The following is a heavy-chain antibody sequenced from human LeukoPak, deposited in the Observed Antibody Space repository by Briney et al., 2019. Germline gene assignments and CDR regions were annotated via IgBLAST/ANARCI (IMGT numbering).Heavy chain of an antibody. V-gene: IGHV3-23*01. CDR3: TKGTIWLPFDY. Sequence: GGSLRLSCAASGFTFSTYAMSWVRQAPGKGLEWVSAISGSGGSTYYADSVKGRFTISRDNSKNTLYLQMNSLRAEDTAVYYCTKGTIWLPFDYWGQGTLVTVSS. D-gene: IGHD5-18*01. J-gene: IGHJ4*02. CDR2: ISGSGGST. CDR1: GFTFSTYA.